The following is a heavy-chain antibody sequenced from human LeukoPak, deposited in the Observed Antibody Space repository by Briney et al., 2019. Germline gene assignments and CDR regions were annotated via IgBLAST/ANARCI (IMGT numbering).Heavy chain of an antibody. Sequence: ASVKLSCKASGYTFTSYGISWVRQAPGQGLEWMGWISAYNGNTNYAQKFQGRVTITADESTSTAYMELSSLRSEDTAVYYCARGGRYYDILTGSPAFGAFDIWGQGTMVTVAS. CDR3: ARGGRYYDILTGSPAFGAFDI. CDR1: GYTFTSYG. CDR2: ISAYNGNT. D-gene: IGHD3-9*01. J-gene: IGHJ3*02. V-gene: IGHV1-18*01.